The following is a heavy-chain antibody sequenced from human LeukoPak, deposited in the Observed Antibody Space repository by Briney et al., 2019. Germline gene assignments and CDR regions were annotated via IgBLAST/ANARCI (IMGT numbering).Heavy chain of an antibody. V-gene: IGHV3-23*01. Sequence: GGSLRLSCAASGFTFSSYAMSWVRQAPGKGLEWVSAVSGSGGSTYYADSVKGRFTISRDNSKNTLYLQMNSLRAEDTAVYYCAKLPDKWFGDRSVYWGQGTLVTVSS. CDR2: VSGSGGST. CDR1: GFTFSSYA. J-gene: IGHJ4*02. D-gene: IGHD3-10*01. CDR3: AKLPDKWFGDRSVY.